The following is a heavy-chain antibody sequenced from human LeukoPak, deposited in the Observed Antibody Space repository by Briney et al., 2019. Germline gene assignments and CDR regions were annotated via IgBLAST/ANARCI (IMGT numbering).Heavy chain of an antibody. J-gene: IGHJ3*02. Sequence: SETLSLTCTVSGGSISSYYWSWIWQPPGKGLEWIGYIYYSGSTNYNPSLKSRVTISVDTSKNQFSLKLTSVTAADTAVYYCARGRLGATRGRAFDIWGQGTMVTVSS. CDR2: IYYSGST. CDR1: GGSISSYY. CDR3: ARGRLGATRGRAFDI. D-gene: IGHD1-26*01. V-gene: IGHV4-59*01.